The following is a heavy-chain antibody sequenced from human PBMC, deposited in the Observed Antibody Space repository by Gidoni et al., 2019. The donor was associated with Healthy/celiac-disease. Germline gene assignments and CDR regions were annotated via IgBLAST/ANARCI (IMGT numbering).Heavy chain of an antibody. CDR3: TTAPYYYDSSGYPGAFDI. Sequence: EVQLVESGGGLVKPGGSLRLSCAASGFTFSNAWMSWVRRAPGKGLEWVGRIKSKTDGGTTDYAAPVKGRFTISRDDSKNTLYLQMNSLKTEDTAVYYCTTAPYYYDSSGYPGAFDIWGQGTMVTVSS. J-gene: IGHJ3*02. CDR1: GFTFSNAW. D-gene: IGHD3-22*01. CDR2: IKSKTDGGTT. V-gene: IGHV3-15*01.